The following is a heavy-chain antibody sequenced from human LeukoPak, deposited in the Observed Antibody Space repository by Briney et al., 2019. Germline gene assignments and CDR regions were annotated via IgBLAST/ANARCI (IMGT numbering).Heavy chain of an antibody. CDR1: GFTFSSYS. Sequence: KAGGSLRLSCAASGFTFSSYSMNWVRQAPGKGLKWVSSISSSSSYIYYADSVKGRFTISRDNAKNSLYLQMNSLRAEDTAVYYCARASPLALGYCSSTSCYGFDYWGQGTLVTVSS. CDR2: ISSSSSYI. V-gene: IGHV3-21*01. CDR3: ARASPLALGYCSSTSCYGFDY. D-gene: IGHD2-2*01. J-gene: IGHJ4*02.